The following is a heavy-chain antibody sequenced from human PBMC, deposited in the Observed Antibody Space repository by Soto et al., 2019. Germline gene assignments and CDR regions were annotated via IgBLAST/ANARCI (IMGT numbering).Heavy chain of an antibody. D-gene: IGHD5-12*01. CDR1: GHSISSGYY. J-gene: IGHJ3*02. CDR2: VHHNENT. V-gene: IGHV4-38-2*01. CDR3: ARGADIMATTGDAFDI. Sequence: SETLSLTCAVSGHSISSGYYCGWIRQPPGKGLEWIGNVHHNENTYYNPSLKSRVTISLHTSKNQFSLKVSSVTAADTAVYYCARGADIMATTGDAFDIWGQGTMVTVSS.